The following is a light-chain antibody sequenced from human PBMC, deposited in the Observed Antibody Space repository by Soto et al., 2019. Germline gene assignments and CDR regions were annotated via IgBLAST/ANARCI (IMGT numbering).Light chain of an antibody. CDR2: EVS. J-gene: IGLJ1*01. CDR3: SSYTSDWGV. Sequence: QSALTQPASVSGSPGQSITISCTGTSSDVGGYDFVSWYQHHPDKAPKLIIYEVSTRPSGVSNRFSGSKSGNTASLTISGVQADDEADYYCSSYTSDWGVFGTGTKLTVL. CDR1: SSDVGGYDF. V-gene: IGLV2-14*01.